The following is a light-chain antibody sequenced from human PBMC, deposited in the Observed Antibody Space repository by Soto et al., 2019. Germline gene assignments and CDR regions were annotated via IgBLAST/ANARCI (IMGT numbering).Light chain of an antibody. CDR1: QGIVKY. CDR3: LQHNSYPLP. CDR2: EAS. J-gene: IGKJ4*01. V-gene: IGKV1-17*03. Sequence: DIQMTQSPSAMSASVGDRVTITCRASQGIVKYFAWFQQKPGKAPKRLIYEASSLQSGVPARFSGSGSGTELPLPITTRQPEDSEVYYCLQHNSYPLPSAGGTKLRSN.